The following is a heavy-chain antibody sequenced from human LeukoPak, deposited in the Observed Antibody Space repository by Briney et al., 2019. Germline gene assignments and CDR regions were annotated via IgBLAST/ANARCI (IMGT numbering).Heavy chain of an antibody. V-gene: IGHV3-23*01. CDR3: AKDHATVTPRGGYFDY. Sequence: PGGSLRLSCAASGFTFNTYTMSWVRQAPGKGLEWVSAISGSGGSTYYADSVKGRFTISRDNSKNTLYLQMNSLRAEDTAVYYCAKDHATVTPRGGYFDYWGQGTLVTVSS. CDR1: GFTFNTYT. CDR2: ISGSGGST. J-gene: IGHJ4*02. D-gene: IGHD4-17*01.